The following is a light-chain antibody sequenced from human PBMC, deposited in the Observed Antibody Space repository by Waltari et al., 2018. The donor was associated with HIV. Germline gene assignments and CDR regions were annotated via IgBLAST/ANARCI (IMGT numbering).Light chain of an antibody. CDR3: CSYAGNSDVV. V-gene: IGLV2-11*01. J-gene: IGLJ2*01. CDR2: DVN. CDR1: SSDIGGYNY. Sequence: QSALTQPHSVSGSPGQSVTISCTGTSSDIGGYNYLSWYRQFPGKAPSVIIHDVNKRPSGVPDRFSGSKSGNTASLTISGLQTDDEADYYCCSYAGNSDVVFGGGTTLTVL.